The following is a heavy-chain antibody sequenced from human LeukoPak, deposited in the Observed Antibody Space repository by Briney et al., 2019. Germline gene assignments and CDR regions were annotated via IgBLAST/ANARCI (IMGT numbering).Heavy chain of an antibody. CDR3: ARGRDSSSWPSLDY. CDR2: INHSGST. V-gene: IGHV4-34*01. J-gene: IGHJ4*02. Sequence: SETLSLTCAVYGGSFSGYYWSWIRQPPGKGLEWIGEINHSGSTNYNPSLKSRVTISVDTSKNQFSLKLSSVTAADTAVYYCARGRDSSSWPSLDYWGQGTLVTVSS. D-gene: IGHD6-13*01. CDR1: GGSFSGYY.